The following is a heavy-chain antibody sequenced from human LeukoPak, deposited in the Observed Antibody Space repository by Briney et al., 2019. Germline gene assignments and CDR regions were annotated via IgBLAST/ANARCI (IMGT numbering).Heavy chain of an antibody. CDR1: GGSISGYY. D-gene: IGHD1-1*01. Sequence: SETLSLTCTVSGGSISGYYWSWIRQPPGKGLEWIGYIYYNGNTNYNPSLKSRVTISVDTSKNQFSLMLRSVTAADTAVYYCARGLVGTTATGVNFDYWGQGTLATVSS. V-gene: IGHV4-59*08. J-gene: IGHJ4*02. CDR3: ARGLVGTTATGVNFDY. CDR2: IYYNGNT.